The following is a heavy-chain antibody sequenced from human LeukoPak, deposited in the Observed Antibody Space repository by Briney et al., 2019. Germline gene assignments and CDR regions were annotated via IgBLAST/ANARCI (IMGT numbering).Heavy chain of an antibody. D-gene: IGHD4-17*01. CDR2: ISSSGSTI. CDR3: ARDSDYGDY. J-gene: IGHJ4*02. V-gene: IGHV3-48*03. Sequence: GGALRLSCAASGFTFSSYEMNWVRQAPGKGLEWVSYISSSGSTIYYADSVKGRFTISRDNAKNSLYLQMNSLRAEDTAVYYCARDSDYGDYWGQGTLVTVSS. CDR1: GFTFSSYE.